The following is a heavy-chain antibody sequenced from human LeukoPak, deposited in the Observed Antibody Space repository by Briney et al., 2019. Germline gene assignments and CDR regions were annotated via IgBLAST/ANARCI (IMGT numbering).Heavy chain of an antibody. CDR3: ARTRICGGDCPYYFDY. Sequence: PGGSLTLSCAPSGFTFSSYAMRWVRHPPGNGLEWVSYISSSSSTIYYAGSVKGRFTISRDNAKNSLYLQMNSLRVEDTAVYYCARTRICGGDCPYYFDYWGQGTLVTVSS. CDR1: GFTFSSYA. CDR2: ISSSSSTI. V-gene: IGHV3-48*01. D-gene: IGHD2-21*02. J-gene: IGHJ4*02.